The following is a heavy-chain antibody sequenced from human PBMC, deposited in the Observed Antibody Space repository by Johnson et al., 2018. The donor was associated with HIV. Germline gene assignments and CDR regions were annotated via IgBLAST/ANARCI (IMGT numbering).Heavy chain of an antibody. J-gene: IGHJ3*01. Sequence: QVQLVESGGGVVQPGGSLRPSCAASGFTFSSYGMHWVRQAPGKGLEWVAFTRYDGSNKYYADSVKGRFTISRDNSKNTLYLQMTSLRQDDTAVYSCYCTDHVGAGSEAKGTFDVWGQGTMVTVSS. CDR2: TRYDGSNK. D-gene: IGHD3-10*01. CDR3: YCTDHVGAGSEAKGTFDV. V-gene: IGHV3-30*02. CDR1: GFTFSSYG.